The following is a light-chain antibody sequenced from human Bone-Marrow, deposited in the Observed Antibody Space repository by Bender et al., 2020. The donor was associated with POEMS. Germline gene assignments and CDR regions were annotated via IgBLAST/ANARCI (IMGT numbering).Light chain of an antibody. CDR1: SSDVGGYNY. CDR3: SSYTSINAVV. Sequence: QSALTQPASVSGSPGQSITISCTGTSSDVGGYNYVSWFQQHPGKAPKLMIYEVSNRPSGVSTRFSGFKSGNTASLTISGLQAEDEADYYCSSYTSINAVVFGGGTKLTVI. CDR2: EVS. V-gene: IGLV2-14*01. J-gene: IGLJ2*01.